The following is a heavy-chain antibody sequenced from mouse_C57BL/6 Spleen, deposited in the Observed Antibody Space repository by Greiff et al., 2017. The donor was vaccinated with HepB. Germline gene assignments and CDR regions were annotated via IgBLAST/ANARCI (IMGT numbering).Heavy chain of an antibody. CDR2: FYPGSGSI. D-gene: IGHD2-1*01. V-gene: IGHV1-62-2*01. Sequence: VQVVESGAELVKPGASVKLSCKASGYTFTEYTIHWVKQRSGQGLEWIGWFYPGSGSIKYNEKFKDKATLTADKSSSTVYMELSRLTSEDSAVYFCARHEDNYGNLYYAMDYWGQGTSVTVSS. CDR1: GYTFTEYT. CDR3: ARHEDNYGNLYYAMDY. J-gene: IGHJ4*01.